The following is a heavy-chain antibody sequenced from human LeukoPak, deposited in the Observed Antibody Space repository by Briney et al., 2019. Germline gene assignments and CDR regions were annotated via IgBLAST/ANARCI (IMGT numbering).Heavy chain of an antibody. V-gene: IGHV4-34*01. CDR3: ARHTRQWLPFDD. CDR2: INHGGST. D-gene: IGHD5-12*01. Sequence: PSETLSLTCAVYGGSFSGDFWSWIRQSPGKGLEWIGEINHGGSTTYNPSLQSRVTMSVDTSTNQISLKMTSVTAADTAIYYCARHTRQWLPFDDWGLGTQVTISS. J-gene: IGHJ4*02. CDR1: GGSFSGDF.